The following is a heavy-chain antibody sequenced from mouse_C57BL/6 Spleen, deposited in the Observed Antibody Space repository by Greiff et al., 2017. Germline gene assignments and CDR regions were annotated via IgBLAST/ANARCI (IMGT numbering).Heavy chain of an antibody. CDR1: GFTFSNYW. V-gene: IGHV6-3*01. CDR3: TGHWLLRCGAMDY. Sequence: DVKLVESGGGLVQPGGSMKLSCVASGFTFSNYWMNWVRQSPEKGLEWVAQIRLKSDNYATNYEESVKGRFTISRDHSKSSVYLQINNLRADDAGIYYCTGHWLLRCGAMDYWGQGTSVTVSS. D-gene: IGHD1-1*01. CDR2: IRLKSDNYAT. J-gene: IGHJ4*01.